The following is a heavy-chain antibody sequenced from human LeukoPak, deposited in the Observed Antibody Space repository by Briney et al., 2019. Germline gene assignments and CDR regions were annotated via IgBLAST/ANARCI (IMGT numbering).Heavy chain of an antibody. CDR1: GFTFSTFA. V-gene: IGHV3-30-3*01. CDR3: ASETYYYGSGSYYKGQF. Sequence: GGSLRLSCAASGFTFSTFAIHWVRQAPGKGLEWVAVILSDGSQKFYADSVKDRFTISRDTSKNTVFLQMNSLRAEDTAVYYCASETYYYGSGSYYKGQFWGQGTLVTVSS. D-gene: IGHD3-10*01. J-gene: IGHJ4*02. CDR2: ILSDGSQK.